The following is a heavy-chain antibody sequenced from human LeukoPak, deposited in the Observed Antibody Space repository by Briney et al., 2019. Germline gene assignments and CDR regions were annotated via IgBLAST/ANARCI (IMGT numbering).Heavy chain of an antibody. CDR1: VGSSIGYY. D-gene: IGHD6-13*01. Sequence: SEALSVTRVVYVGSSIGYYWSWVRPPPGRGVEWMGEIYHSGRTNYNPSLKSRVTISVDTTKNQFSLKLSSVTDAETAVYYCARRAIAAAGSEPFDYWGEGTLVTVSS. CDR2: IYHSGRT. CDR3: ARRAIAAAGSEPFDY. J-gene: IGHJ4*02. V-gene: IGHV4-34*01.